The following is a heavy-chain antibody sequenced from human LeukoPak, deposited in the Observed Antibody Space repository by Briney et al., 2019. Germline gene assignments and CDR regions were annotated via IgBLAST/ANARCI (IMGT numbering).Heavy chain of an antibody. J-gene: IGHJ4*02. CDR1: GFTFSSYG. CDR2: IWNDGSSK. D-gene: IGHD1-26*01. CDR3: ARDRAGANPGYSFDY. Sequence: GGSLRLSCAASGFTFSSYGMHWVRQAPGKGLEGVAIIWNDGSSKYYADSVKGRFTISRDNSKNTLYVQMSSLRSEDTAVYYCARDRAGANPGYSFDYWGQGTLVTVSS. V-gene: IGHV3-33*01.